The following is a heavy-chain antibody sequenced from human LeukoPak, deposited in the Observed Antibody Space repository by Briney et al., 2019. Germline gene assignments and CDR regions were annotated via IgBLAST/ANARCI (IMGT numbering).Heavy chain of an antibody. D-gene: IGHD3-10*01. Sequence: SGGSLRLSCAASGFTFSSYGMHWVRQAPGKGLEWVAVIWYDGSNKYYADSVKGRFTISRDNSKNTLYLQMNSLRAEDTAVYYCARDYTVPGIYYQTPPLGYWGQGTLVTVSS. CDR1: GFTFSSYG. J-gene: IGHJ4*02. CDR2: IWYDGSNK. CDR3: ARDYTVPGIYYQTPPLGY. V-gene: IGHV3-33*01.